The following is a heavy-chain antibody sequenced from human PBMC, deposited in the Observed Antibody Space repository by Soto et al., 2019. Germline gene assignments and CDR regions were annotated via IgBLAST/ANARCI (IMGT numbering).Heavy chain of an antibody. CDR2: IYYSGST. CDR1: GGSISSGDYY. Sequence: SETLSLTCTVSGGSISSGDYYWSWIRQPPGKGLEWIGYIYYSGSTYYNPSLKSRVTISVDTSKNQFSLKLSSVTAADTAVYYCAREKVVRGVILYYYYGMDVWGQGTTVTVSS. CDR3: AREKVVRGVILYYYYGMDV. V-gene: IGHV4-30-4*01. J-gene: IGHJ6*02. D-gene: IGHD3-10*01.